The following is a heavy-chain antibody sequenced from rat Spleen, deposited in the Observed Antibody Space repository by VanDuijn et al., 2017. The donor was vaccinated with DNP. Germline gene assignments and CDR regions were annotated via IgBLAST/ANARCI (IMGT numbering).Heavy chain of an antibody. D-gene: IGHD1-2*01. CDR2: ITKTGCYT. Sequence: EVLLVESGGGLVQPGRSLKLSCVASGFTFNNYWMTWIRQAPGKGLEWIASITKTGCYTYYPDSVKGRFTNSRENAKSTLYLQMNRLRSQDTATYYCIRSIESILSYVMDASCQGVSVTVSS. CDR1: GFTFNNYW. J-gene: IGHJ4*01. V-gene: IGHV5-31*01. CDR3: IRSIESILSYVMDA.